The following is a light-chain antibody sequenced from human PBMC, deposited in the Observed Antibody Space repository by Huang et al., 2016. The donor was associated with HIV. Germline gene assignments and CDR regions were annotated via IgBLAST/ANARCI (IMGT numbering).Light chain of an antibody. CDR2: GAS. V-gene: IGKV1D-12*01. J-gene: IGKJ5*01. CDR1: QGFSTY. Sequence: DIQMTQSPSSVSASVGERVTITCRASQGFSTYLAWYQHRPGKAPKLLIYGASSLQSGVPSRFSGSGSATDFSLTISSLQPEDFATYYCQQGKSFPLTFGQGTRLEMK. CDR3: QQGKSFPLT.